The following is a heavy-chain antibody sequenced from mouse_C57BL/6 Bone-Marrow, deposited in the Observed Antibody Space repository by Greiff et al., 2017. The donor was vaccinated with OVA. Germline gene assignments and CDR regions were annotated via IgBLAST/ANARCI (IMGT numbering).Heavy chain of an antibody. CDR3: AVLLRYFDV. CDR2: IYPGDGDT. Sequence: QVQLKQPGPELVKPGASVKISCKASGYAFSSSWMNWVKQRPGKGLEWIGRIYPGDGDTNYNGKFKGKATLTADKSSSTAYMQLSSLTSEDSAVYFCAVLLRYFDVWGTGTTVTVSS. D-gene: IGHD6-1*01. CDR1: GYAFSSSW. J-gene: IGHJ1*03. V-gene: IGHV1-82*01.